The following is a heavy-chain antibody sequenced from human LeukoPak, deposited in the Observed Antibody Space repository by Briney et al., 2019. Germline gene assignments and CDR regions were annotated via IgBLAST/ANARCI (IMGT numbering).Heavy chain of an antibody. CDR1: GAPITSSSYN. V-gene: IGHV4-39*07. Sequence: SETLSLTCTAPGAPITSSSYNWGWIRQPPGKGLEGIGSIYYSGSTYYNPSLKSRVIISVDTSKNQFSLKLSSVTAADTAVYYCARCRRSAPMDVWGKGTTVTISS. J-gene: IGHJ6*04. CDR2: IYYSGST. CDR3: ARCRRSAPMDV.